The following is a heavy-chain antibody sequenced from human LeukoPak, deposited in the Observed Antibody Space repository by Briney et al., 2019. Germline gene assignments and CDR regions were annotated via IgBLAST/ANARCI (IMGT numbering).Heavy chain of an antibody. Sequence: ASVKVSCKASGYTFTGYYMHWVRQAPGQGLEWMGWINPNSGGTNYAQKFQGWVTMTRDTSISTAYMELSRLRSDDTAVYYCARETYYDLWSGYYYYYCGKDVWGQGTTVTVSS. D-gene: IGHD3-3*01. CDR2: INPNSGGT. J-gene: IGHJ6*02. V-gene: IGHV1-2*04. CDR3: ARETYYDLWSGYYYYYCGKDV. CDR1: GYTFTGYY.